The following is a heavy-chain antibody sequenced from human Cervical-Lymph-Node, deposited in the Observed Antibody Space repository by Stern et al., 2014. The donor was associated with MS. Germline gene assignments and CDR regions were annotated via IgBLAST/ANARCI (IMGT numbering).Heavy chain of an antibody. J-gene: IGHJ3*02. CDR1: GDTFNSFA. Sequence: QVQLVESEAEGKKPGSSVRVSCKASGDTFNSFAISWVRQAPGQGLEWMGQVPPIFGSSNYAQSFQDRVTITTDESWGTSFLSMSSLRPDDTAIYYCARGGIAALDDAFDIWGQGTLVTVSS. D-gene: IGHD6-13*01. CDR3: ARGGIAALDDAFDI. CDR2: VPPIFGSS. V-gene: IGHV1-69*01.